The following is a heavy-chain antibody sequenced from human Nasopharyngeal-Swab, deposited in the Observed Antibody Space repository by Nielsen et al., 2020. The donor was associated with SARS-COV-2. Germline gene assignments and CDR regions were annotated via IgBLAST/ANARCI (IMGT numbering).Heavy chain of an antibody. CDR1: GYTFTGYY. Sequence: ASVKVSCKASGYTFTGYYMHWVRQAPGQGLEWMGRINPNSGGTNYAQKFQGRVTMTRDTSIGTAYMELSRLRSEDTAVYYCATDRRVILSHYFDCWGQGTLVTVSS. D-gene: IGHD3-10*01. CDR2: INPNSGGT. J-gene: IGHJ4*02. CDR3: ATDRRVILSHYFDC. V-gene: IGHV1-2*06.